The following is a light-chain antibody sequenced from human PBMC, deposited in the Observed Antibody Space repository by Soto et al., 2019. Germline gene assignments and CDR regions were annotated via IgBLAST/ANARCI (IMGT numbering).Light chain of an antibody. CDR2: LGS. V-gene: IGKV2-28*01. CDR1: QSLLHSNGNSY. J-gene: IGKJ5*01. CDR3: MQSLQTPLT. Sequence: EIVMTQSPLSLSVTPGESASISCRSSQSLLHSNGNSYFDWYLQKPGQSLQLLIYLGSNRASGVPDRFSGSGSGTYFTLKISRVEAEDVGVYYCMQSLQTPLTFGQGTRLEIK.